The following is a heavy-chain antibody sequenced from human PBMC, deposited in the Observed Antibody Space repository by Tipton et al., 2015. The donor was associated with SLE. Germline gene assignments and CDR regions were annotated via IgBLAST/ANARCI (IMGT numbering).Heavy chain of an antibody. J-gene: IGHJ5*02. D-gene: IGHD3-22*01. CDR2: IYTSGST. Sequence: TLSLTCTVSGGSISSYYWSWIRQPAGKGLEWIGRIYTSGSTNYNPSLKSRVTMSVDTSKNQFSLNLSSVTAADTAVYYCARQQKYYYDSSLSFDPWGQGTLVTVSS. CDR1: GGSISSYY. V-gene: IGHV4-4*07. CDR3: ARQQKYYYDSSLSFDP.